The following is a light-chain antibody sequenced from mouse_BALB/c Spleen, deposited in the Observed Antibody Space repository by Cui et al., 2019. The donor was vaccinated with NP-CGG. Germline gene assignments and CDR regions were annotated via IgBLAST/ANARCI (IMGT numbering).Light chain of an antibody. CDR2: GTN. J-gene: IGLJ1*01. V-gene: IGLV1*01. CDR3: ALWYSNHWV. CDR1: TGAVTSNNF. Sequence: QAVVTQASALTTSPGETVTLTCRSSTGAVTSNNFANWVQEIPDHLFTGLIGGTNNRAPGVPARFSGSLIGDKAALTITGAQTEDEAIYFCALWYSNHWVFGGGTKLTVL.